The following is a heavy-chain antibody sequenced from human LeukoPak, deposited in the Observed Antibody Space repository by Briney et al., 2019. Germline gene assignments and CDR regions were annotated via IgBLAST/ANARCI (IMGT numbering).Heavy chain of an antibody. J-gene: IGHJ6*03. CDR3: ARFTDFWSGFPPPGYYYMDV. CDR1: GGSISSSSYY. V-gene: IGHV4-39*01. Sequence: SETLSLTCTVSGGSISSSSYYWGWIRQPPGKGLEWIGSSYYSGSTYYNPSLKSRVTISVDTSKNQFSLQLSSVTAADTAVYYCARFTDFWSGFPPPGYYYMDVWGKGTTVTVSS. CDR2: SYYSGST. D-gene: IGHD3-3*01.